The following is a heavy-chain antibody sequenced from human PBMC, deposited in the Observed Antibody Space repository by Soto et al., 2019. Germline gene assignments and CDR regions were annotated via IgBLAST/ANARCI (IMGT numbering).Heavy chain of an antibody. CDR1: GYTFTSYY. CDR2: INPSGGST. Sequence: ASVKVSCKASGYTFTSYYMHWVRQAPGQGLEWMGIINPSGGSTSYAQKFQGRVTMTRDTSTSTVYMELSSLRSEDTAVYYCARDGCYYYLPIYYYYGMDVWGQGTTVTVSS. CDR3: ARDGCYYYLPIYYYYGMDV. J-gene: IGHJ6*02. V-gene: IGHV1-46*01. D-gene: IGHD3-22*01.